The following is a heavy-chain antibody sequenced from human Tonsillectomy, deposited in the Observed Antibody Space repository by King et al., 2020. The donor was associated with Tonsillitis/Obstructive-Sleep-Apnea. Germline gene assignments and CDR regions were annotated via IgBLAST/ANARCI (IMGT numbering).Heavy chain of an antibody. D-gene: IGHD3-3*01. CDR2: IDPSDSYT. Sequence: QLVQAGAEVKKPGESLRISCKGSGYSFTSYWISWVRQMPGKGLEWMGRIDPSDSYTNYSPSFQGHVTIAAAKSISTAYLQWSSLKASDTAMYYCARHFRDYDFWSGYYTPGYMDVWGKGTTVTVSS. J-gene: IGHJ6*03. CDR3: ARHFRDYDFWSGYYTPGYMDV. V-gene: IGHV5-10-1*01. CDR1: GYSFTSYW.